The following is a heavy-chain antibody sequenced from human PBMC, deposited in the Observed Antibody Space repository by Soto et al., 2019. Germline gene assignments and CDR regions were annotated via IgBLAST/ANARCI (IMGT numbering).Heavy chain of an antibody. J-gene: IGHJ4*02. V-gene: IGHV4-59*01. D-gene: IGHD3-10*01. CDR3: ARDRYYGSGSPFPAY. CDR2: IYYLGST. CDR1: GGSMTDYY. Sequence: SETLSLTCSVSGGSMTDYYWSWVRQSPGKGLEWIGYIYYLGSTDYNPSLKSRLTISIDTSKKQFSLKLSSVTVADTAVYYCARDRYYGSGSPFPAYWGPGMLVTVSS.